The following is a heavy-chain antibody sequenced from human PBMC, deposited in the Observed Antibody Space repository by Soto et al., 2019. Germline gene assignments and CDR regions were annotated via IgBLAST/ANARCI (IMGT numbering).Heavy chain of an antibody. Sequence: EVQLVESGGGLVTPGGSLRLSCAASGFTFSSFNMNWVRQAPGKGLEWVSSITSGSAYIYYADSVRGRFTVSRDNARNSLYLQMDSLRAEDTAVYYCARDYLPRLRFLDNWGQGILVTVSS. CDR1: GFTFSSFN. CDR2: ITSGSAYI. J-gene: IGHJ4*02. V-gene: IGHV3-21*01. D-gene: IGHD3-3*01. CDR3: ARDYLPRLRFLDN.